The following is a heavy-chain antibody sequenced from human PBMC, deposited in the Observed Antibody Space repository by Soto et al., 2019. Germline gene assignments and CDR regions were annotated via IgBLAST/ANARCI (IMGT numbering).Heavy chain of an antibody. CDR3: ASQLSGSYSKPLAY. Sequence: PSETLSLTCAVSGGSISSSNWWSWVRQPPGKGLEWIGEIYHSGSTNYNPSLKSRVTISVDKSKNQFSLKLSSVTAADTAVYYCASQLSGSYSKPLAYWGQGTLVTVSS. J-gene: IGHJ4*02. V-gene: IGHV4-4*02. D-gene: IGHD1-26*01. CDR2: IYHSGST. CDR1: GGSISSSNW.